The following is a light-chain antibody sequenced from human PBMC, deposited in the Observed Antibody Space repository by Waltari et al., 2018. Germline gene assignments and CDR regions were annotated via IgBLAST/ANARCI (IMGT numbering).Light chain of an antibody. CDR1: SSDVGGYNY. J-gene: IGLJ1*01. CDR3: SSYTSISTLL. V-gene: IGLV2-14*01. Sequence: QSALTQPASVSGSPGQSITISCTGTSSDVGGYNYVSRYQQHPGKAPKLMIYAVSKRPSGVSNRFSGSKSGNTASLTISGLQAEDEADYYCSSYTSISTLLFGTGTKVTVL. CDR2: AVS.